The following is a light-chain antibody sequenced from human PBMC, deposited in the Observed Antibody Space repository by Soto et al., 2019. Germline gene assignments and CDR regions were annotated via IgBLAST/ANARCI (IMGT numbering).Light chain of an antibody. CDR1: QSVDSY. CDR2: GTS. V-gene: IGKV3-20*01. CDR3: QQYATSPTT. J-gene: IGKJ5*01. Sequence: EIVLTQSPDTLSFSPGERATVSCRASQSVDSYLAWYQQKPGQAPRLLIYGTSSRAIGIPGRFSGSGSGTDFTLTISRVEPEDFAVNFCQQYATSPTTFGQGARLDNK.